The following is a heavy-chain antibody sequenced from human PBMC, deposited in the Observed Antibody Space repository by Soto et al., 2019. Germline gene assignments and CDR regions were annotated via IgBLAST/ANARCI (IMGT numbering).Heavy chain of an antibody. CDR2: ISAYNGNT. Sequence: ASVKVSCKASGYTFTCYGISCVRQAPGQGLEWMGWISAYNGNTNYAQKLQGRVTMTTDTSTITAYMELRSLRSDDTAVYYCARQPVAGTAFFDYWGQGTLVTVSS. V-gene: IGHV1-18*01. CDR3: ARQPVAGTAFFDY. CDR1: GYTFTCYG. J-gene: IGHJ4*02. D-gene: IGHD6-19*01.